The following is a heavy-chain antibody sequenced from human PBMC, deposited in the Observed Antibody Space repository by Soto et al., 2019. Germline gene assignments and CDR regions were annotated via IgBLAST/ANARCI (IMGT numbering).Heavy chain of an antibody. J-gene: IGHJ5*02. D-gene: IGHD3-10*01. V-gene: IGHV1-18*04. Sequence: QLVQSGAEVERPGASVRVSCKAYGYPFSKYGISWIRQAPGQGLEWMGWIKPDNGDTNYAQKFQGRVTMTTDTSSNTAYMELRSLRSDDTAVYYCATSYASGFDPWGQGTLVSVSS. CDR3: ATSYASGFDP. CDR1: GYPFSKYG. CDR2: IKPDNGDT.